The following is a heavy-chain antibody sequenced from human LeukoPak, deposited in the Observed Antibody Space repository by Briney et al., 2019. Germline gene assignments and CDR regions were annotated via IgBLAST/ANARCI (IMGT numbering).Heavy chain of an antibody. CDR3: ARHRGSVFKGYMDV. Sequence: GGSLRLSCAASGFTLGNHGMHWVRQAPGKGLEWVAIIYSDGVDKYCADSMKGRFTISRDTSKNTLFLEMESLRTEDTAVYYCARHRGSVFKGYMDVWGKGTTVTVSS. CDR2: IYSDGVDK. D-gene: IGHD2-8*01. V-gene: IGHV3-33*01. CDR1: GFTLGNHG. J-gene: IGHJ6*03.